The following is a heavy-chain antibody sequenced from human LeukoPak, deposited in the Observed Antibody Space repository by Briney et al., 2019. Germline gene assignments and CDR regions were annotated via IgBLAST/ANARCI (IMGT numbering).Heavy chain of an antibody. J-gene: IGHJ3*02. V-gene: IGHV1-8*02. CDR2: VNPNSGNQ. CDR1: GYTFTSYG. CDR3: ARRYLLYRDAFDI. D-gene: IGHD2/OR15-2a*01. Sequence: GASVKVSCKASGYTFTSYGISWVRQAPGQGLEWMGWVNPNSGNQGYAQKFQGRLTMYRNTSITTAYMELSSLRSEDTAVYYCARRYLLYRDAFDIWGQGTMVTVSS.